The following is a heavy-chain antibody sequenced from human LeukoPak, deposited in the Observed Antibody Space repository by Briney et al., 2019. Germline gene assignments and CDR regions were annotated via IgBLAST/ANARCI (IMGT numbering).Heavy chain of an antibody. CDR1: GFTVSTNY. CDR3: ARGSDYYGSGSLYYFDY. CDR2: IYSGGST. J-gene: IGHJ4*02. V-gene: IGHV3-53*01. D-gene: IGHD3-10*01. Sequence: GGSLRLSCAASGFTVSTNYMSWVRQAPGKGLEWVSVIYSGGSTYYADSVKGRFTISRDNSKNTLYLQMNSLRAEDTAVYYCARGSDYYGSGSLYYFDYWGQGTLVTVSS.